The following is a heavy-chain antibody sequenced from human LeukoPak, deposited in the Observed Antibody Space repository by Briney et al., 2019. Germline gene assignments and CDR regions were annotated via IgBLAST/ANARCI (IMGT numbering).Heavy chain of an antibody. Sequence: PSETLSLTCTVSGGSISSYYWSWIRQPPGKGLEWIGYIYYSGSTNYNPSVKSRLTIAVDTSKNQSSMKLSSVTAADTAVYYCARLTRILGWFDPWGQGTLVTVSS. J-gene: IGHJ5*02. CDR2: IYYSGST. V-gene: IGHV4-59*08. D-gene: IGHD2-15*01. CDR1: GGSISSYY. CDR3: ARLTRILGWFDP.